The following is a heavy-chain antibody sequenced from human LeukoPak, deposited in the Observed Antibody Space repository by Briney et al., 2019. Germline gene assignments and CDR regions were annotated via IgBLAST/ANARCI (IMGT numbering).Heavy chain of an antibody. V-gene: IGHV4-59*08. J-gene: IGHJ4*02. D-gene: IGHD6-13*01. Sequence: AETLSLTCTVSGGSISSYYWSWIRQPPGKGLEWIGYIYYSGSTNYNPSLKSRVTISVDTSKNQFSLKLSSVTAADTAVYYCARRIGSSRGNFDYWGQGTLVTVSS. CDR2: IYYSGST. CDR1: GGSISSYY. CDR3: ARRIGSSRGNFDY.